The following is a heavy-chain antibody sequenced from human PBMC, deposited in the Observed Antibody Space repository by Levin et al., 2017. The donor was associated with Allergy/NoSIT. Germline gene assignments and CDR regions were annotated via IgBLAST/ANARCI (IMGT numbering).Heavy chain of an antibody. J-gene: IGHJ4*02. CDR3: AKVVTRWLTPIFDY. CDR2: ITSTGGST. D-gene: IGHD3-9*01. CDR1: GFTFSRYA. Sequence: GESLKISCAASGFTFSRYAMTWVRQAPGKGLEWVSGITSTGGSTYYADSVKGRFTISRDNSKNTLYLQMNSLRAEDTALYYCAKVVTRWLTPIFDYWGQGTLVTVSS. V-gene: IGHV3-23*01.